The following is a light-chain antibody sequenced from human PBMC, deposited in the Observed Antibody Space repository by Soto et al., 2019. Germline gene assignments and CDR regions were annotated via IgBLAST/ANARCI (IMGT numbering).Light chain of an antibody. J-gene: IGLJ1*01. V-gene: IGLV2-14*01. Sequence: QSASVSGSPGQSIAISCTGTSSDVGAYNYVSWYQQHPGKAPKLMIYDVSNRPSGVSNRFSGSKSGNTASLTISGLQAEDEADYYCTSYTTSGHYVFGTGTKLTVL. CDR1: SSDVGAYNY. CDR2: DVS. CDR3: TSYTTSGHYV.